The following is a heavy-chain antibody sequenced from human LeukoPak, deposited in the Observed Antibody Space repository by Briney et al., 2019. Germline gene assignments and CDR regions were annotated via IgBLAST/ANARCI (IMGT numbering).Heavy chain of an antibody. V-gene: IGHV1-2*02. CDR2: INPNRGGT. D-gene: IGHD2-21*02. J-gene: IGHJ6*02. CDR3: ASRKTPYCGGDCYSGYYYYGMDV. Sequence: ASVKVSCKASGYTFTGYYMHWVRQAPGQGLEWMGWINPNRGGTTYAQKFQGRVTMTRDTSISTAYMELSRLRSDDTAVYYCASRKTPYCGGDCYSGYYYYGMDVWGQGTTVTVSS. CDR1: GYTFTGYY.